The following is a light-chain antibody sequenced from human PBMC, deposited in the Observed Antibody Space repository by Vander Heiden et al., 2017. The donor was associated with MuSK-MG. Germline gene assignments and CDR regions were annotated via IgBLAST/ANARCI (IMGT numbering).Light chain of an antibody. V-gene: IGLV3-25*03. Sequence: SYELTQPPSVSVSPAQTARITCSGDALPKQYAYWYQQQTGQAPVLVIYKDSERPSGIPERFSGSNSGTTATLTITGVQAEDEADYYCQSEDNSSTYCVFGGGTKLTVL. CDR1: ALPKQY. CDR2: KDS. J-gene: IGLJ2*01. CDR3: QSEDNSSTYCV.